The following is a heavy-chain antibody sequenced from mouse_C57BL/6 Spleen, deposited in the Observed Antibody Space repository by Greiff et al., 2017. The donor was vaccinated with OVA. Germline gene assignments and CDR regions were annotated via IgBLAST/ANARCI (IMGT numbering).Heavy chain of an antibody. J-gene: IGHJ4*01. Sequence: VQLQQSGAELARPGASVKLSCKASGYTFTSYGISWVKQRTGQGLEWIGEIYPRSGNTYYNEKFKGKATLTADKSSSTAYMELRSLTSEDSAVYFCARSGYYGSSYEAMDYWGQVTSVTVSS. V-gene: IGHV1-81*01. CDR1: GYTFTSYG. CDR3: ARSGYYGSSYEAMDY. D-gene: IGHD1-1*01. CDR2: IYPRSGNT.